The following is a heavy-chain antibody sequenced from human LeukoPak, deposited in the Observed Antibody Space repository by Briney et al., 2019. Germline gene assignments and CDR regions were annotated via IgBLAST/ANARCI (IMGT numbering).Heavy chain of an antibody. V-gene: IGHV3-30*18. CDR1: GFTFSSYG. D-gene: IGHD7-27*01. Sequence: AGGSLRLSCAASGFTFSSYGMHWVRQAPGKGLEWVAVISYDGSNKYYADSVKGRFTISRDNSKNTLYLQMNSLRAEDTAVYYCAKDQSGSGMDVWGQGTTVTVSS. CDR3: AKDQSGSGMDV. CDR2: ISYDGSNK. J-gene: IGHJ6*02.